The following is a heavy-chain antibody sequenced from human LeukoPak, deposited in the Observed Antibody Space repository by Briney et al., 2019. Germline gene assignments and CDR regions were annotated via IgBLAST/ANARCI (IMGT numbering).Heavy chain of an antibody. CDR3: ARDRRDIVVVAARVLSGYYYYGMDV. CDR1: GYTFTSYG. D-gene: IGHD2-2*01. CDR2: ISAYNGNT. J-gene: IGHJ6*02. Sequence: GASVRVSCKASGYTFTSYGISWVRQAPGQGLEWMGWISAYNGNTNYAQKLQGRVTMTTDTSTSTAYMELRSLRSDDTAVYYCARDRRDIVVVAARVLSGYYYYGMDVWGQGTTVTVSS. V-gene: IGHV1-18*01.